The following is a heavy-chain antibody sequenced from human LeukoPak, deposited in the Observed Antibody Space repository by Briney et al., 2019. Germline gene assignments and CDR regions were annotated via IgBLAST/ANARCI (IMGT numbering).Heavy chain of an antibody. J-gene: IGHJ4*02. CDR1: GYTFTDYG. D-gene: IGHD3-16*02. Sequence: ASVKVSCKASGYTFTDYGINWVRQAPGQGLEWMGWISVYNGNTNYAQMFQGRVTMTTDTSTSTAYMELRSLRSEDAAVYYCARLPGGLGRYYFEYWGQGTLVAVSS. CDR3: ARLPGGLGRYYFEY. V-gene: IGHV1-18*01. CDR2: ISVYNGNT.